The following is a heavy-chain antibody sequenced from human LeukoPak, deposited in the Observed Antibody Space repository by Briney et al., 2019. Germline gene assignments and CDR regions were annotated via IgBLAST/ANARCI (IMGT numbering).Heavy chain of an antibody. CDR1: GYTFTGYY. CDR2: INPNSGGT. D-gene: IGHD3-22*01. J-gene: IGHJ4*02. V-gene: IGHV1-2*04. CDR3: ARGRGTYDSSGFYPYYFDY. Sequence: ASVKVSCKASGYTFTGYYMHWVRQAPGQGLEWMVWINPNSGGTNYAQKFQGWVTMTRDTSISTAYMELSRLRSDDTAVYYCARGRGTYDSSGFYPYYFDYWGQGSLVTVSS.